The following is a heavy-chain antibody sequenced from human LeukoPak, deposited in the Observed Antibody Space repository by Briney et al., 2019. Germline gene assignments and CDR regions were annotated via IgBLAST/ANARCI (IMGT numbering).Heavy chain of an antibody. Sequence: ASVKVSCKASGYAFTSYAISWVRQAPGQGLEWMGWINPNSGGTNYAQKFQGRVTMTRDTSISTAYMELSRLRSDDTAVYYCARYAGLDYWGQGTLVTASS. CDR1: GYAFTSYA. CDR3: ARYAGLDY. D-gene: IGHD2-8*01. V-gene: IGHV1-2*02. CDR2: INPNSGGT. J-gene: IGHJ4*02.